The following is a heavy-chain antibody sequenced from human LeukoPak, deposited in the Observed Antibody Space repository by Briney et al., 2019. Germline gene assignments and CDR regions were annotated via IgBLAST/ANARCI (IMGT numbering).Heavy chain of an antibody. CDR1: GYTFTGYY. Sequence: GAXVKVSCKASGYTFTGYYLQWVRQAPGQGLEWMGRINPNSGDTNYAQKFQGRVTMTRDTSISTAYMELSRLRSDDTAVYYCAIGIAAAGIFDYWGQGTLVTVSS. CDR2: INPNSGDT. D-gene: IGHD6-13*01. V-gene: IGHV1-2*06. J-gene: IGHJ4*02. CDR3: AIGIAAAGIFDY.